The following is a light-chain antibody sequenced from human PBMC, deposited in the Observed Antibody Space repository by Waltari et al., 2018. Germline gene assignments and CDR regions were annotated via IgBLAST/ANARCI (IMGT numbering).Light chain of an antibody. V-gene: IGLV1-40*01. CDR3: QSFDSSLNAVL. CDR2: HNS. Sequence: SGAPGQRVTISCTGSSSNIGAGYDVHWYQQFPGTAPKLLIYHNSNRPSGVPDRFSGSKSGTSASLAITGLLAEDEADYYCQSFDSSLNAVLFGGGTKLTVL. J-gene: IGLJ2*01. CDR1: SSNIGAGYD.